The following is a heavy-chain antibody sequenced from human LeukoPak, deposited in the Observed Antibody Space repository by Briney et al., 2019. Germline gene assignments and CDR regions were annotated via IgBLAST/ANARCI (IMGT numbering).Heavy chain of an antibody. Sequence: GGSLRLSCAASGFTFSSCAMHWVRQAPGKGLEWVAVISYDGSNKYYADSVKGRFTISRDNSKNTLYLQMNSLRAEDTAVYYCARDLPLGIAVAGNGYFQHWGQGTLVTVSP. CDR2: ISYDGSNK. CDR1: GFTFSSCA. J-gene: IGHJ1*01. D-gene: IGHD6-19*01. CDR3: ARDLPLGIAVAGNGYFQH. V-gene: IGHV3-30-3*01.